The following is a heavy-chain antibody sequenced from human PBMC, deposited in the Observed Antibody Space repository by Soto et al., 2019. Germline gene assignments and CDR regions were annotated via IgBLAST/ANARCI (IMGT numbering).Heavy chain of an antibody. Sequence: EVQLVESGGGLVQPGGSLRLSCVASGFTFSSYWMSWVRQAPGKGLEWVAKIKQDGSEKYYVDSVKGRFTISRDNAKNSLYLQMNSLRAEDTAVYYCARDLASTTIPNYWGQGTLVTVSS. D-gene: IGHD4-17*01. CDR3: ARDLASTTIPNY. J-gene: IGHJ4*02. V-gene: IGHV3-7*04. CDR2: IKQDGSEK. CDR1: GFTFSSYW.